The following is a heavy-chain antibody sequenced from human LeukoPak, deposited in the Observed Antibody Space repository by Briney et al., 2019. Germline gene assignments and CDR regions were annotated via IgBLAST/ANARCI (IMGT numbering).Heavy chain of an antibody. D-gene: IGHD2-15*01. CDR3: ARPPFGDIGPY. CDR1: GFTFSSYS. CDR2: ISSSSTTI. J-gene: IGHJ4*02. V-gene: IGHV3-48*01. Sequence: QPGGSLRLSCAASGFTFSSYSMMWVRQAPGKGLEWVSYISSSSTTIHYADSVKGRFTISRDNSKNTLYLQMNSLRAEDTAVYYCARPPFGDIGPYWGQGTLVTVSS.